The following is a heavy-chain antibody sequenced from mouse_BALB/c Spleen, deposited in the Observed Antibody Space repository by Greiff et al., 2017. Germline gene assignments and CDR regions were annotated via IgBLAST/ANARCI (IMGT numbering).Heavy chain of an antibody. CDR2: IYPGDGDT. Sequence: VQLQPSGAELVRPGSSVKISCKASGYAFSSYWMNWVKQRPGQGLEWIGQIYPGDGDTNYNGKFKGKATLTADKSSSTAYMQLSSLTSEDSAVYFCARSGGHYAMDYWGQGTSVTVSS. V-gene: IGHV1-80*01. J-gene: IGHJ4*01. D-gene: IGHD3-1*01. CDR1: GYAFSSYW. CDR3: ARSGGHYAMDY.